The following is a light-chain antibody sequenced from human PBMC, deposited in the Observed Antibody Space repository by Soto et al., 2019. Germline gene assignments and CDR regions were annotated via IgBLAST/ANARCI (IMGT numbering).Light chain of an antibody. CDR2: DVS. Sequence: SALTQPASLSGSPGQSITISCTGNNSDVGGYNYVSWYQQHPGKAPKLMIYDVSNRPSGVSNRFSGSKSGNTASLTISGLQAEDEADYYCSSYTSSSTLFGTGTKVTVL. V-gene: IGLV2-14*01. CDR3: SSYTSSSTL. J-gene: IGLJ1*01. CDR1: NSDVGGYNY.